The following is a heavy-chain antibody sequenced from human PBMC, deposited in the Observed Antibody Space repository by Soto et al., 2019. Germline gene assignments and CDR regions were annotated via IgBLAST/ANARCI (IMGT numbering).Heavy chain of an antibody. V-gene: IGHV4-34*01. Sequence: SETLSLTCAVYGGSFSGYYWSWIRQPPGKGLEWIGEINHSGSTNYNPSLKSRVTISVDTSKNQFSLKLSSVTAADTAVYYCAREVEWSGIQLWLPPKDAFDIWGQGTMVTVSS. CDR2: INHSGST. J-gene: IGHJ3*02. CDR3: AREVEWSGIQLWLPPKDAFDI. D-gene: IGHD5-18*01. CDR1: GGSFSGYY.